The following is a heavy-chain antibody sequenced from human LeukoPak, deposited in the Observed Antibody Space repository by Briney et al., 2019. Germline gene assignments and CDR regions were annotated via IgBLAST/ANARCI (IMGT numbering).Heavy chain of an antibody. CDR1: GGSISSGDYY. V-gene: IGHV4-30-4*01. J-gene: IGHJ4*02. D-gene: IGHD6-19*01. Sequence: SETLSLTCTVSGGSISSGDYYWSWIRQPPGKGLEWIGYIYYSGSTYYNPSLKSRVTVSVDTSKNQFSLKLSSVTAADTAVYYCAIYSSGWHRFDYWGQGTLVTVSS. CDR3: AIYSSGWHRFDY. CDR2: IYYSGST.